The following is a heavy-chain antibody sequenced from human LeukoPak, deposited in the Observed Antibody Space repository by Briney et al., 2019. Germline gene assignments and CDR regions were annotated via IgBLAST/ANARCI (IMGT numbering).Heavy chain of an antibody. V-gene: IGHV3-7*01. J-gene: IGHJ4*02. CDR2: VNQDGSEK. Sequence: GGSLRLSCAASGFTFRNYWMNWVRQAPGKGLEWVANVNQDGSEKYYVDSVKGRFTISRDNAKNPLYVQVNGLRAEDTAIYYCVRGHTSDFDHFFDYWGQGALVTVSS. CDR3: VRGHTSDFDHFFDY. CDR1: GFTFRNYW. D-gene: IGHD6-19*01.